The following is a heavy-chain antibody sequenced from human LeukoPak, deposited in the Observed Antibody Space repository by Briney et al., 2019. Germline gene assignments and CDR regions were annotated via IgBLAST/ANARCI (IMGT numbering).Heavy chain of an antibody. V-gene: IGHV1-69*02. CDR2: IIPILGIA. CDR3: ASTGGPRQWLETDNWFDP. D-gene: IGHD6-19*01. J-gene: IGHJ5*02. CDR1: GYTFTGYY. Sequence: GASVKVSCKASGYTFTGYYMHWVRQAPGQGLEWMGRIIPILGIANYAQKFQGRVTITADKSTSTAYMELSSLRSEDTAVYYCASTGGPRQWLETDNWFDPWGQGTLVTVSS.